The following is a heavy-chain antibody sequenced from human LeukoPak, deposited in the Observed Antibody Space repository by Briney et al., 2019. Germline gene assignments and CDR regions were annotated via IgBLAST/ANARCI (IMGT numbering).Heavy chain of an antibody. CDR1: GGSFSGYH. D-gene: IGHD6-13*01. CDR3: ARDFKYSSSYLRTYNWFDP. J-gene: IGHJ5*02. CDR2: INQSGST. Sequence: PSETLSLTCAVYGGSFSGYHWSWIRQPPGKGLEWIGEINQSGSTNYNPSLKSRVTISVDTSKNQFSLKLSSVTAADTAVYYCARDFKYSSSYLRTYNWFDPWGQGTLVTVSS. V-gene: IGHV4-34*01.